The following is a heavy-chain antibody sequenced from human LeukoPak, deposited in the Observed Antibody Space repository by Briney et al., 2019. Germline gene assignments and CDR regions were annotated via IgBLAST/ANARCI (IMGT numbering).Heavy chain of an antibody. Sequence: PGGSLRLSCATSGFTFSSYSMTWVRQAPGKGLEWVSTISSSGHSTYYADSVKGRFTISRDNSKNTLDLQMNSLRAEDTAVYYCAKDLAVTTFIAYGMDVWGQGTTVTVSS. CDR2: ISSSGHST. D-gene: IGHD4-17*01. J-gene: IGHJ6*02. V-gene: IGHV3-23*01. CDR3: AKDLAVTTFIAYGMDV. CDR1: GFTFSSYS.